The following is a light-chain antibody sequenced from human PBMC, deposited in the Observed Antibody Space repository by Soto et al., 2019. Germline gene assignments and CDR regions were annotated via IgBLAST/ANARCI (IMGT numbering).Light chain of an antibody. CDR2: AAS. CDR1: QSIGKH. CDR3: QQGYTSAIT. Sequence: DIQMTQSPSYLSASVGDRVTITCRASQSIGKHLNWYQQKPGKAPKFLIYAASNLQSGVPSRFSGSGSGTDFTLTVNSLQPEDFATYYCQQGYTSAITFGQGTRLAIK. V-gene: IGKV1-39*01. J-gene: IGKJ5*01.